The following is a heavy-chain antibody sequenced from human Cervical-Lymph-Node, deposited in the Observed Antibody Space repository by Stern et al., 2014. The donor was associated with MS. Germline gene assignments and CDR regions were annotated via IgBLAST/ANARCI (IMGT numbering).Heavy chain of an antibody. J-gene: IGHJ6*02. CDR1: GYTFTSYG. CDR2: ISAYNGNT. V-gene: IGHV1-18*01. D-gene: IGHD3-22*01. Sequence: VQLVQSGAEVKKPGASVKVSCKASGYTFTSYGISWVRQAPGQGLEWMGWISAYNGNTNYAQKLQGRVTMTTETSTSTAYMELRSLRSDDTAVYYCARFTYSYDSSGYPYGMDVWGQGTTVTVSS. CDR3: ARFTYSYDSSGYPYGMDV.